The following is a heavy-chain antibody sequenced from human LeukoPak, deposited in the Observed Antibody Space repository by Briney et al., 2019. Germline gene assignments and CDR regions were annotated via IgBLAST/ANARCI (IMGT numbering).Heavy chain of an antibody. CDR2: TYYRSEWYN. V-gene: IGHV6-1*01. J-gene: IGHJ4*02. CDR3: ARDHCSGGSCYWRFDY. Sequence: SQTLSLTCAISGDSVSSNSAAWNWIRQSPSRGLEWLGRTYYRSEWYNDYAVSVKSRITINPDTSKNQFSLQLNSVTPEDTAVYYCARDHCSGGSCYWRFDYWGQGTLVTVSS. D-gene: IGHD2-15*01. CDR1: GDSVSSNSAA.